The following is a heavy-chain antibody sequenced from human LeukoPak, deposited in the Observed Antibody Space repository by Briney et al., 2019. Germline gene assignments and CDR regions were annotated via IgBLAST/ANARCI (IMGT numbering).Heavy chain of an antibody. Sequence: ASVKVSCKASGYTFTSYDISWVRQGPGQGLEWMGWISTNNGDTNYAQRFQGRVTMTTDTSTTTAYMELRSLRSDDTAIYYCARGSYFDYWGQGTLVTVSS. CDR2: ISTNNGDT. CDR1: GYTFTSYD. V-gene: IGHV1-18*01. CDR3: ARGSYFDY. J-gene: IGHJ4*02.